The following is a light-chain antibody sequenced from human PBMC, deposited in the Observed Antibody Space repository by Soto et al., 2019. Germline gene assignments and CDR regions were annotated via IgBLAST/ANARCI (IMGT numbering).Light chain of an antibody. Sequence: IQLTHSPSSLSSSLVDRVTITCRASQVIISYLAWYQQKPGKATKLLIYGAYTLQSGVTSSFSGSGSGTDFTLTISSLQHEDFATYYCQQLNSYPPWTFGQGIKVDIK. CDR1: QVIISY. CDR2: GAY. CDR3: QQLNSYPPWT. J-gene: IGKJ1*01. V-gene: IGKV1-9*01.